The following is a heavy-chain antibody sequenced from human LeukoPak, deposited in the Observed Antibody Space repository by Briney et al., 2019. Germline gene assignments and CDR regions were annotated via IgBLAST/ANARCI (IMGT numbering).Heavy chain of an antibody. CDR3: APLGYCSGDDCHRPY. Sequence: GSLRLSCAASGFTFSSSAMSWVRQPPGRGLEWIGEIYHSGSTNYNPSLKSRVTISVDKSKNQFSLKLNSVTAADTAVYYCAPLGYCSGDDCHRPYWGQGALVTVSS. V-gene: IGHV4-4*02. J-gene: IGHJ4*02. D-gene: IGHD2-15*01. CDR1: GFTFSSSA. CDR2: IYHSGST.